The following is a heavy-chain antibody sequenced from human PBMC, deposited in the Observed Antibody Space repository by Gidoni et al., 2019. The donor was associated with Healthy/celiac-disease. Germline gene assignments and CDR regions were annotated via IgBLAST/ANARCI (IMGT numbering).Heavy chain of an antibody. CDR3: AREGGVVVVAARWDLWYYYYGMDV. J-gene: IGHJ6*02. Sequence: QVQLQQSGPGLVKPSQTLSLTCAISGDSVSSNSAAWNWIRQSPSRGLEWLGRTYYRSKWYNDYAVSVKSRITINPDTSKNQFSLQLNSVTPEDTAVYYCAREGGVVVVAARWDLWYYYYGMDVWGQGTTVTVSS. CDR1: GDSVSSNSAA. D-gene: IGHD2-15*01. V-gene: IGHV6-1*01. CDR2: TYYRSKWYN.